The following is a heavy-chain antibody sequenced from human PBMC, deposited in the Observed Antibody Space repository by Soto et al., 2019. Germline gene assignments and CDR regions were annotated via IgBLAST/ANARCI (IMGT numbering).Heavy chain of an antibody. V-gene: IGHV1-3*01. CDR2: INAGNGNT. Sequence: GASVKVSCKASGYTFTSYAMHWVRQAPGQRLEWMGWINAGNGNTKYSQKFQGRVTITRDTSASTAYMELSSLRSEDTAVYYCAASTVTTTYYYYMDVWGKGTTVTVSS. CDR3: AASTVTTTYYYYMDV. J-gene: IGHJ6*03. CDR1: GYTFTSYA. D-gene: IGHD3-22*01.